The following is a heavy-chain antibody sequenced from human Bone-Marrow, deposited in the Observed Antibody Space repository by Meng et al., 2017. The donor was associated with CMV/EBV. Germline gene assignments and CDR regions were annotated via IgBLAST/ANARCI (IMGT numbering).Heavy chain of an antibody. J-gene: IGHJ6*01. Sequence: ESLKISCAVYGGSFSGYYWSWIRQPPGKGLEWIGEINHSGSTNYNPSLKSRVTISVDTSKNQFSLKLSSVTAADTAVYYCARTDSSSSYYRGYYYGMDVWGQGTTVTVSS. CDR1: GGSFSGYY. V-gene: IGHV4-34*01. D-gene: IGHD6-6*01. CDR2: INHSGST. CDR3: ARTDSSSSYYRGYYYGMDV.